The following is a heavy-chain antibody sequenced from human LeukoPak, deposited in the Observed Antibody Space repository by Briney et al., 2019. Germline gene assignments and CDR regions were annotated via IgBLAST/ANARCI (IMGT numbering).Heavy chain of an antibody. CDR3: AKYVTGYYYYCGMDV. Sequence: GRSLRLSCAASGFTFSSYGMHWVRQAPGKGLEWVAVISYDGSNKYYADSVKGRFTISRDNSKNTLYLQMNSLRAEDTAVYYCAKYVTGYYYYCGMDVWGQGTTVTVSS. CDR2: ISYDGSNK. D-gene: IGHD1-14*01. J-gene: IGHJ6*02. CDR1: GFTFSSYG. V-gene: IGHV3-30*18.